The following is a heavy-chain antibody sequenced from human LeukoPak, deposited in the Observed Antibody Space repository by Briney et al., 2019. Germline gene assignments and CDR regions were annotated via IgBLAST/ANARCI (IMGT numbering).Heavy chain of an antibody. J-gene: IGHJ4*02. Sequence: GGSLRLSCAASGFIFNNYGMSWVRQAPGKGLEWVSSISGSGDKTYYADSVKGRFTISGDNAKNSLYLQMNSLRAEDTAVYYCASIKTYYYDSSGYYPPDYWGQGTLVTVSS. CDR1: GFIFNNYG. V-gene: IGHV3-23*01. CDR3: ASIKTYYYDSSGYYPPDY. D-gene: IGHD3-22*01. CDR2: ISGSGDKT.